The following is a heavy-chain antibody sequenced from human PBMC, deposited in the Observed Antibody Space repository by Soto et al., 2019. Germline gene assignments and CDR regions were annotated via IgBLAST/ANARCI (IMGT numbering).Heavy chain of an antibody. CDR1: GFTFSSYA. Sequence: GGSLRLSCAASGFTFSSYAMHWVRQAPGKGLEYVSAISSNGGSTYYANSVKGRFTISRDNSKNTLYLQMGSLRAEDMAVYYCARDRYSNYVGIYYFDYWGQGTLVTVSS. CDR2: ISSNGGST. D-gene: IGHD4-4*01. J-gene: IGHJ4*02. V-gene: IGHV3-64*01. CDR3: ARDRYSNYVGIYYFDY.